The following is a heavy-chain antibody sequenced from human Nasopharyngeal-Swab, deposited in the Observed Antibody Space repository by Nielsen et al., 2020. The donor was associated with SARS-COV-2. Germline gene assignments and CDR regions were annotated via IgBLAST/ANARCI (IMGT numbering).Heavy chain of an antibody. D-gene: IGHD3-3*01. J-gene: IGHJ6*03. CDR3: ARAIFGVVIIFNYHYMDV. CDR2: INHSGSA. V-gene: IGHV4-34*01. Sequence: WMRQAPGKTLEWIGEINHSGSANYNPSLKSRVTISVDTSKNQFSLKLSPVTAADTAVYYCARAIFGVVIIFNYHYMDVWGKGTTVTVPS.